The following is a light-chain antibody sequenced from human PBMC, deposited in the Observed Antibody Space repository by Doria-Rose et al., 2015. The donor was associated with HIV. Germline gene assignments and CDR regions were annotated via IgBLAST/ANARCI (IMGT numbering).Light chain of an antibody. CDR1: QSFSSTY. CDR3: HQYGTSWT. Sequence: EIVLTQSPGTLSLSPGERATLSCRASQSFSSTYLAWYQQKSGQAPSLLIYDGSTRATGIPDRFSASGSGTDFTLTTNRLEPEDFAPYYCHQYGTSWTFGQGTKVEI. V-gene: IGKV3-20*01. CDR2: DGS. J-gene: IGKJ1*01.